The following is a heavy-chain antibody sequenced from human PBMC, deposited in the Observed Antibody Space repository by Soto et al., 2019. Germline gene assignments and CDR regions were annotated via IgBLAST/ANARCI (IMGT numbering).Heavy chain of an antibody. V-gene: IGHV3-23*01. CDR2: ISGSGGST. CDR1: GFPFSSYV. D-gene: IGHD3-10*01. J-gene: IGHJ6*02. CDR3: AKAVLPVYYYGMDV. Sequence: GGSLRLSCAASGFPFSSYVMSWVRQAPGKGLEWVSGISGSGGSTYYADSVKGRFTISRDNSKNTLYLQMNSLRAEDTAVYYCAKAVLPVYYYGMDVWGQGTTVTVSS.